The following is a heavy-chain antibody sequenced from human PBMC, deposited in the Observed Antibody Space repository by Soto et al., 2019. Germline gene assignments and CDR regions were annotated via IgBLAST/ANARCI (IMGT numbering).Heavy chain of an antibody. CDR2: IKQDGSEK. Sequence: GGSLRLSCAASGFTFSSYWMSWVRQAPGKGLEWVANIKQDGSEKYYVDSVKGRFTISRDNAKNSLYLQMNSLRAEDTAVYYCARDPRFGVLFSYGMDVWGQVTTVTVSS. V-gene: IGHV3-7*03. D-gene: IGHD3-10*01. J-gene: IGHJ6*02. CDR3: ARDPRFGVLFSYGMDV. CDR1: GFTFSSYW.